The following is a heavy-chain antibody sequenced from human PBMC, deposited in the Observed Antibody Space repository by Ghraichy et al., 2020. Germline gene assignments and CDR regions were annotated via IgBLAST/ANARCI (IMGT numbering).Heavy chain of an antibody. Sequence: ASVKVSCKASGYTFTGYYMHWVRQAPGQGLEWMGRINPNSGGTNYAQKFQGRVTMTRDTSISTAYMELSRLRSDDTAVYYCARGGYCSSTSCSVWGLDNYYYYYGMDVWGQGTTVTVSS. CDR3: ARGGYCSSTSCSVWGLDNYYYYYGMDV. V-gene: IGHV1-2*06. D-gene: IGHD2-2*01. J-gene: IGHJ6*02. CDR1: GYTFTGYY. CDR2: INPNSGGT.